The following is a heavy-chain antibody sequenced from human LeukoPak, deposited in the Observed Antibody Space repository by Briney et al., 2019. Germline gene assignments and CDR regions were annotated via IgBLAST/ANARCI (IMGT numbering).Heavy chain of an antibody. CDR3: ASGDTAMVRSTDAFDI. D-gene: IGHD5-18*01. V-gene: IGHV5-51*01. J-gene: IGHJ3*02. Sequence: GESLKISCKGSGYSFTSYWIGWVRPMPGKGLEWMGIIYPGDSDTRYSPSLQGQVTISADKSISTAYLQWSSLKASDTAMYYCASGDTAMVRSTDAFDIWGQGTMVTVSS. CDR1: GYSFTSYW. CDR2: IYPGDSDT.